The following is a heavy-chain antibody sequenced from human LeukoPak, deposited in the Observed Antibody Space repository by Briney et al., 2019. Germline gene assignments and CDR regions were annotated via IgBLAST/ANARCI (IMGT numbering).Heavy chain of an antibody. V-gene: IGHV3-33*01. Sequence: GGSLRLSCAASGFTFSSYGMHWVRQAPGKGLEWVAVIWHDGSEKYYGDSVKGRFTISRDDSKNTLHLQMNSLRAEDTGVYYCATDWAPTRTSGRPFDYWGQGTLVTVSS. J-gene: IGHJ4*02. CDR1: GFTFSSYG. CDR2: IWHDGSEK. CDR3: ATDWAPTRTSGRPFDY. D-gene: IGHD3-10*01.